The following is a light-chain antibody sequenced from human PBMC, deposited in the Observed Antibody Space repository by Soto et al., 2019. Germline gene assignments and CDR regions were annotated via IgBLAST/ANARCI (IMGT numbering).Light chain of an antibody. CDR2: GAF. CDR3: HQYDSWT. J-gene: IGKJ1*01. V-gene: IGKV3-15*01. CDR1: QSVSSY. Sequence: EIVMTQSPATLSVSPGERATLSCRASQSVSSYLAWYQQKPGQAPRLLIYGAFTRATGIPARFSGSGSGTEFTLTISSLEPEDFAVYYCHQYDSWTFGQGTKVDIK.